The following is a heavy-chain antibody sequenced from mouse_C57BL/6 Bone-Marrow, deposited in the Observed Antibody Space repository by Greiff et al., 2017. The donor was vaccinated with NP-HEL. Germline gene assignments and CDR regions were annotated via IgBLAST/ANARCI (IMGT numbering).Heavy chain of an antibody. CDR1: GFTFSSYG. CDR3: ARQPVYYYGRDYFDY. J-gene: IGHJ2*01. Sequence: DVKLVESGGDLVKPGGSLKLSCAASGFTFSSYGMSWVRQTPDKRLEWVATISSGGSYTYYPDSVKGRFTISRDNAKNTLYLQMSSLKSEDTAMYYCARQPVYYYGRDYFDYWGQGTTLTVSS. D-gene: IGHD1-1*01. CDR2: ISSGGSYT. V-gene: IGHV5-6*02.